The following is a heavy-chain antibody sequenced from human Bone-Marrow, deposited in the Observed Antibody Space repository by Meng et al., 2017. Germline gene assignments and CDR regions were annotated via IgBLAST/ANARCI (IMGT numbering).Heavy chain of an antibody. Sequence: GESLKISCKGSGCSFTSYWIGWVRQMPGKGLEWMGIIYPGDSDTRYSPSFQGQVTISADKSISTAYLQWSSLTASDTAIYYCARLNYDRIGGNWFDPWGQGTLVTVSS. CDR2: IYPGDSDT. CDR1: GCSFTSYW. V-gene: IGHV5-51*01. D-gene: IGHD3-22*01. CDR3: ARLNYDRIGGNWFDP. J-gene: IGHJ5*02.